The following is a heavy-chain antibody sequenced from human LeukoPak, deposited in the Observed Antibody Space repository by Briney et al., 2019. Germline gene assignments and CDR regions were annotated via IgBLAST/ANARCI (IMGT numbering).Heavy chain of an antibody. V-gene: IGHV4-34*01. Sequence: SETLSLTCAVYGGSFSGYYWSWIRQPPGKGLEWIGEINHSGTTNYNPSLKSRVTISVDTSKNQFSLKLNSVTAADTAVYYCARQSRGNQGGGFDPWGQGTLVTVSS. CDR3: ARQSRGNQGGGFDP. CDR1: GGSFSGYY. J-gene: IGHJ5*02. D-gene: IGHD1-14*01. CDR2: INHSGTT.